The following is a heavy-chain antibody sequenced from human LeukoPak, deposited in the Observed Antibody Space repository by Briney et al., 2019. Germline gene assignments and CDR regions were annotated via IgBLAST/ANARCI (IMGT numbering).Heavy chain of an antibody. D-gene: IGHD1-14*01. V-gene: IGHV3-48*03. J-gene: IGHJ4*02. CDR2: ISSSGDSI. Sequence: GGSLRLSCAASGFPFSSYEMNWVRQAPGKGLEWVSYISSSGDSIYYADSVKGRFTVSRDNAKKSLYLHMNSLRDDDTAVYYCASGTGLDYWGQGTLVTVSS. CDR3: ASGTGLDY. CDR1: GFPFSSYE.